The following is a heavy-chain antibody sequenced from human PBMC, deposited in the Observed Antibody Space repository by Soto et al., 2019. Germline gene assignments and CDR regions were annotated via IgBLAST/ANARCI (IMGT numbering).Heavy chain of an antibody. CDR1: GGTFSSYA. CDR2: IIPIFGTA. Sequence: QVQLVQSGAEVKKPGSSVKVSCKASGGTFSSYAISWVRQAPGQGLEWMGGIIPIFGTANYAQKFQGRVTITADESTXXAXMXLSSLRSEDTAVYYCARIKLRYYYGSGSYWNDAFDIWGQGTMVTVSS. CDR3: ARIKLRYYYGSGSYWNDAFDI. D-gene: IGHD3-10*01. J-gene: IGHJ3*02. V-gene: IGHV1-69*12.